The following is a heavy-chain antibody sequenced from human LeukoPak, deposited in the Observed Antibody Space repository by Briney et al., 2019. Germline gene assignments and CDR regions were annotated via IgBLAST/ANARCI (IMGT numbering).Heavy chain of an antibody. CDR1: GNAFTTHY. Sequence: VASVKVSCKASGNAFTTHYINWVRQAPGQGLEWMGWMNPSSGNTVSAQKFQGRVTMTRDTSMSTAYMELTSLRSEDTTVYYCAGGKSDSWHDVFDIWGQGTMVTVSS. V-gene: IGHV1-8*01. J-gene: IGHJ3*02. CDR3: AGGKSDSWHDVFDI. D-gene: IGHD2-21*02. CDR2: MNPSSGNT.